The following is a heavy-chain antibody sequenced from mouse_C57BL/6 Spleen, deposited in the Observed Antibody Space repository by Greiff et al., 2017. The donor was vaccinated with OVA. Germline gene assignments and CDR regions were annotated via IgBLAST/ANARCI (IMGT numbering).Heavy chain of an antibody. CDR2: INPYNGGT. V-gene: IGHV1-19*01. Sequence: LVEPGASVKMSCKASGYTFTDYYMNWVKQSHGKSLEWIGVINPYNGGTSYNQKFKGKATLLVDKSFSAAYMELNSLTSEDSAVYYCARTTVVATRYFDVWGTGTTVTVSS. D-gene: IGHD1-1*01. J-gene: IGHJ1*03. CDR1: GYTFTDYY. CDR3: ARTTVVATRYFDV.